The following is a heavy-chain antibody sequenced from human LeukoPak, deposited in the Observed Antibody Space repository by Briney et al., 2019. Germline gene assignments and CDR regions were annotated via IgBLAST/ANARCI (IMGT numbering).Heavy chain of an antibody. CDR2: IYYSGST. CDR1: GGSISSYY. Sequence: SETLSLTCTVSGGSISSYYWSWIRQPPGKGLEWIGYIYYSGSTNYNPSLKSRVTISVDTSKNQFSLKLSSVTAADTAVYYCARLNDYDSSAGFDYWGQGTLVTVSS. J-gene: IGHJ4*02. D-gene: IGHD3-3*01. V-gene: IGHV4-59*08. CDR3: ARLNDYDSSAGFDY.